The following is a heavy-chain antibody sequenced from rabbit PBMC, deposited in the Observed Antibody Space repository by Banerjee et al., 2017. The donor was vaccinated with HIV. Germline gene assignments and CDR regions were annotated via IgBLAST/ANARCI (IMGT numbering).Heavy chain of an antibody. D-gene: IGHD6-1*01. Sequence: QQQLEESGGGLVKPGGTLTLTCTVSGFTLSSIYWICWVRQAPGKGLEWIACIAGGNGVTNGASWAKGRFTISKTSSTTVTLQMTSLAAADTATYFCARGTGGGGDGCALWGPGTLVTVS. CDR3: ARGTGGGGDGCAL. CDR2: IAGGNGVT. J-gene: IGHJ4*01. V-gene: IGHV1S45*01. CDR1: GFTLSSIYW.